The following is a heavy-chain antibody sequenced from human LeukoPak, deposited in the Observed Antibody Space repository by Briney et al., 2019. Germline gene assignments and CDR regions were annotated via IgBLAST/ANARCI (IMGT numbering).Heavy chain of an antibody. Sequence: GGSLRLSCAASGFTFSSYEMNWVRQAPGKGLEWVSYISSSGSIIYYADSVKGRFTISRDNAKNSLYLQMNSLRAEDTAVYYCARDAPTTVTTFYYYYYMDVWGKGTTVTVSS. D-gene: IGHD4-17*01. CDR2: ISSSGSII. J-gene: IGHJ6*03. CDR3: ARDAPTTVTTFYYYYYMDV. V-gene: IGHV3-48*03. CDR1: GFTFSSYE.